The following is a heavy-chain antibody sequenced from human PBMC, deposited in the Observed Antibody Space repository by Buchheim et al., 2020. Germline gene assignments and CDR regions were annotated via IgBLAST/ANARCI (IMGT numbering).Heavy chain of an antibody. D-gene: IGHD3-3*01. Sequence: EVQLVESGGGLVQPGGSLRLSCAASGFTVSSNSMSWVRQAPGKGLEWVSTIYSGGSTYYADSVRGRFTISRDTSKNTVYFQMNSLRAEDTAVYYGARDFATSDWGKGT. V-gene: IGHV3-66*01. CDR3: ARDFATSD. CDR1: GFTVSSNS. J-gene: IGHJ3*01. CDR2: IYSGGST.